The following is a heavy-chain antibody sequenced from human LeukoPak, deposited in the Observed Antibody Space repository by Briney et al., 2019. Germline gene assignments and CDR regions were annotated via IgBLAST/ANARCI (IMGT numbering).Heavy chain of an antibody. CDR2: INPSGGST. Sequence: ASVKVSCKASGYTFTSYYMHWVRQAPGQGLEWMGIINPSGGSTSYAQKLQGRVTMTRDTSTSTVYMELSSLRSEDTAVYYCARDSADIVVVVAATTGPGIDYWGQGTLVTVSS. CDR1: GYTFTSYY. V-gene: IGHV1-46*01. CDR3: ARDSADIVVVVAATTGPGIDY. D-gene: IGHD2-15*01. J-gene: IGHJ4*02.